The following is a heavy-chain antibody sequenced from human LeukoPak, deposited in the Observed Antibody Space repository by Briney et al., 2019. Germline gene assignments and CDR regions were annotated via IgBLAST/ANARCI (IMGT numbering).Heavy chain of an antibody. Sequence: NASETLSLTCTVSDGSISSSSYYWGWIRQPPGKGLEWIGSIYYSGSTYYNPSLKSRVTISVDTSKNQFSLKLSSVTAADTAVYYCARESVVPAAIGYFDYWGQGTLVTVSS. J-gene: IGHJ4*02. D-gene: IGHD2-2*02. CDR3: ARESVVPAAIGYFDY. CDR2: IYYSGST. CDR1: DGSISSSSYY. V-gene: IGHV4-39*07.